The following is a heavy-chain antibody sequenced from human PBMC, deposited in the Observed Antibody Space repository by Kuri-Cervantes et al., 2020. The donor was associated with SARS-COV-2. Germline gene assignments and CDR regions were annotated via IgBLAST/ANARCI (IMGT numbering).Heavy chain of an antibody. D-gene: IGHD5-12*01. J-gene: IGHJ3*02. Sequence: GESLKISCTASGFIFSDYYMTWIRQAPGKGLEWVSNIGPSGTTKYYAGSVKGRFTISRDNAKNSLYLQMNSLRAEDTAVYYCARERYSSIASDIWGQGTMVTVSS. CDR2: IGPSGTTK. V-gene: IGHV3-11*04. CDR1: GFIFSDYY. CDR3: ARERYSSIASDI.